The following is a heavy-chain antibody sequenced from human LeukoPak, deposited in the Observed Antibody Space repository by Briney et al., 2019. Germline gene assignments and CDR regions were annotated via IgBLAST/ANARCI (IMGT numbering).Heavy chain of an antibody. Sequence: SGTLSLTCAVSGGSISSSNWWSWVRQPPGKGLEWIGEIYHSGSTNYNPSLKSRVTISVDTSKNQFSLNLSSVTAADTALYYCTFRGGWNAFDTWGQGTMVTVSS. V-gene: IGHV4-4*02. CDR2: IYHSGST. CDR1: GGSISSSNW. CDR3: TFRGGWNAFDT. J-gene: IGHJ3*02. D-gene: IGHD3-10*01.